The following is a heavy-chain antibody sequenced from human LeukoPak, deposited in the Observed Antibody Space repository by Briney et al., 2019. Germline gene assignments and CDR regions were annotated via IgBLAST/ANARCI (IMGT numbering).Heavy chain of an antibody. CDR1: GFTVSSNY. CDR3: ARGDSSGYYYFDY. V-gene: IGHV3-53*01. J-gene: IGHJ4*02. CDR2: IYNGGNT. Sequence: GGSLRLSCAASGFTVSSNYMSWVRQAPGKGLEWVSVIYNGGNTYYADSVKGRFTISRDNSKNTLYLQMNSLRAEDTAVYYCARGDSSGYYYFDYWGQGTLVTVSS. D-gene: IGHD6-19*01.